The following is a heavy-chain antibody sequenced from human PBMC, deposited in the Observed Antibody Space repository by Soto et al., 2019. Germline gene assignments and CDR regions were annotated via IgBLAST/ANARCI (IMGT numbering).Heavy chain of an antibody. Sequence: EVQLLESGGGLVQPGGCLRLSCAASGCTISSYAMSRVRQAPGKGLEWVSAISGSGGSTYYADSVKGRFTISRDNSKNTLYMQMNSLRAEDTAVYYCAKDGGYYDSSGYYYEYYFDYWGQGTLVTVSS. J-gene: IGHJ4*02. V-gene: IGHV3-23*01. CDR1: GCTISSYA. D-gene: IGHD3-22*01. CDR3: AKDGGYYDSSGYYYEYYFDY. CDR2: ISGSGGST.